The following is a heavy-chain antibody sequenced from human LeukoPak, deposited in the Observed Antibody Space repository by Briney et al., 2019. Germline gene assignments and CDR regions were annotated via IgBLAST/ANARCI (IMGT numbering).Heavy chain of an antibody. CDR3: ARQTVVTSWSWFDP. Sequence: SETLSLTCTVSGGSISSFYWSWIRQPPGKGLEWIGYIYYSGSTNYNPSLKSRVTISVDTSKNQFSLKLSSVTAADTAVYYCARQTVVTSWSWFDPWGQGTLVTVSS. CDR1: GGSISSFY. V-gene: IGHV4-59*08. D-gene: IGHD4-23*01. CDR2: IYYSGST. J-gene: IGHJ5*02.